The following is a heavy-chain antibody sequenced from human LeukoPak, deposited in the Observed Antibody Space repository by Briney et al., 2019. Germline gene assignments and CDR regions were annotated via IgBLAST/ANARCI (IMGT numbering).Heavy chain of an antibody. CDR3: VNLGYSD. J-gene: IGHJ4*02. CDR2: IKNDGSDK. Sequence: GGSLRLSCEASGFSFSAAWMTWVRQAQGKGLEWVATIKNDGSDKYYVDSVKGRFTLSRDNAKNLVYLQMNSLRVEDTAVYYCVNLGYSDGGQGTLVTVSS. D-gene: IGHD5-12*01. V-gene: IGHV3-7*01. CDR1: GFSFSAAW.